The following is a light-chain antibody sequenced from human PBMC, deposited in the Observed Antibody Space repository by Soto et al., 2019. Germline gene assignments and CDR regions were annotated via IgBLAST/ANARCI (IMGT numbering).Light chain of an antibody. J-gene: IGKJ5*01. CDR2: SAS. V-gene: IGKV3-15*01. CDR1: QSISSN. Sequence: EIVMTQSPVTLSVSPGERATLSCRASQSISSNLAWHQQKPGQAPRLLIYSASTRATGVPARFSGSGSGTDFTLTISSLEPEDFAVYYCQQRSNWPLITFGQGTRLEIK. CDR3: QQRSNWPLIT.